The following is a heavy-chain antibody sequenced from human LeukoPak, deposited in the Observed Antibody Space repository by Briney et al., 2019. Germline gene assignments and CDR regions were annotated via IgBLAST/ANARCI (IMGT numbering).Heavy chain of an antibody. J-gene: IGHJ4*02. CDR1: GFTFSSYA. CDR2: ISGSGGST. CDR3: AKETYYDILTGRWPYYFDY. D-gene: IGHD3-9*01. V-gene: IGHV3-23*01. Sequence: GGSLRLSCAASGFTFSSYAMSWVRQAPGKGLEWVSAISGSGGSTYYADSVKGRFTISRDNSKNTLYLQMNSLRAEDTAVYYCAKETYYDILTGRWPYYFDYWGQGTLVTVSS.